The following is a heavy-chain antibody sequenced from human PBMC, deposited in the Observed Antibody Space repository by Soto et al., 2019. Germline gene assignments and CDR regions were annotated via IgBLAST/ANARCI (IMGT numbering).Heavy chain of an antibody. J-gene: IGHJ3*01. CDR2: ISSTSSTI. V-gene: IGHV3-48*01. D-gene: IGHD1-1*01. CDR3: ASYNWNDVKAFDF. Sequence: PGGSLRLSCAASGFTFNSYSMNWVRQAPGKGLEWLSYISSTSSTIYYADSVKGRFTISRDNAKNSLYLQMNSLRAEDTAMYYCASYNWNDVKAFDFWGQGTMVTVSS. CDR1: GFTFNSYS.